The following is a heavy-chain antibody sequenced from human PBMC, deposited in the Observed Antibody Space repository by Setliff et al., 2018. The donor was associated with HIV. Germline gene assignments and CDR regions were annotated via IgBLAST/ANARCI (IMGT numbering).Heavy chain of an antibody. J-gene: IGHJ2*01. V-gene: IGHV1-18*01. Sequence: ASVKVSCKASGYRFTTYGLSWVRQAPGQGLEWMGWISPHSGDTKYAQKVQGRVTMTTDTSTGTSYMELRSLRSDDTAVYYCARDGSKADYGDYQGYWYFDLWGRGTLVTVSS. CDR2: ISPHSGDT. CDR3: ARDGSKADYGDYQGYWYFDL. CDR1: GYRFTTYG. D-gene: IGHD4-17*01.